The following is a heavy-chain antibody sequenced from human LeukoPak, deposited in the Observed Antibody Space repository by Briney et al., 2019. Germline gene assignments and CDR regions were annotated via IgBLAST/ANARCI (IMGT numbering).Heavy chain of an antibody. J-gene: IGHJ5*02. CDR2: IYYSGTT. V-gene: IGHV4-59*11. CDR3: AGSSSWYEGWFDP. D-gene: IGHD6-13*01. Sequence: PSETLSLTCTVSGGSISPLYWGWIRQPPGKGLEFIGYIYYSGTTNYNPSLKSRVIISVDTSKNQFSLRVNSVTAADTAVYYCAGSSSWYEGWFDPWGLGTLVTVSS. CDR1: GGSISPLY.